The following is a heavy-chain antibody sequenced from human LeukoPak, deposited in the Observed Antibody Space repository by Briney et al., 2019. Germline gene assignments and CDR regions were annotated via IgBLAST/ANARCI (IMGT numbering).Heavy chain of an antibody. Sequence: GGSLRLSCAASGFTFSNYAMSWVRQAPGKGLEWVSSIGGSGASTYYADSVKGRFTTSRDNAKNSLYLQMNSLRAEDTALYYCARDSRPDILTGYYPACGDYWGQGTLVTVSS. CDR1: GFTFSNYA. J-gene: IGHJ4*02. D-gene: IGHD3-9*01. CDR2: IGGSGAST. CDR3: ARDSRPDILTGYYPACGDY. V-gene: IGHV3-23*01.